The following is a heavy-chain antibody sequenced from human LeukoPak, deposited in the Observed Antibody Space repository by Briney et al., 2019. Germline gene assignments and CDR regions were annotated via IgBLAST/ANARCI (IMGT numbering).Heavy chain of an antibody. J-gene: IGHJ4*02. V-gene: IGHV1-8*01. D-gene: IGHD3-22*01. Sequence: ASVKVSCKDSGYTFSSYDINWVRQATGQGLEWMGWMNPNSGNTGYAQKFQGRVTMTRNTSISTAYMELSSLRSEDTAVYYCARGGWQNYYDSSGYYYFDYWGQGTLVTVSS. CDR2: MNPNSGNT. CDR1: GYTFSSYD. CDR3: ARGGWQNYYDSSGYYYFDY.